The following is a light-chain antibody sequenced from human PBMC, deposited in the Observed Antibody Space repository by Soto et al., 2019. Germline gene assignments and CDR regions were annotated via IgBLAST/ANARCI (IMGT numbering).Light chain of an antibody. CDR3: GADHGSGNNFVSL. CDR1: SGYSNYE. Sequence: QSVLTQPPSASASLGASVTLTCTLSSGYSNYEVDWYQQRPGKGPRFVMRVGTGGIVGSKGDGIPDRFSVLGSGLNRYLTIKNIQEEDESDYHCGADHGSGNNFVSLFGGGTKLTVL. CDR2: VGTGGIVG. V-gene: IGLV9-49*01. J-gene: IGLJ2*01.